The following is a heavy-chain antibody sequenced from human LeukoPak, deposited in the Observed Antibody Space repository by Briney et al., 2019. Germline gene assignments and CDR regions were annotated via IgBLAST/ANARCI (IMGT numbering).Heavy chain of an antibody. CDR1: GFTFSSYA. CDR2: IYSGGST. CDR3: VGGVNWFDP. Sequence: GGSLRLSCAASGFTFSSYAMTWVRQAPGKGLEWVSVIYSGGSTYYADSVKGRFTISRDNSKNTLYLQMNSLRAEDTAVYYCVGGVNWFDPWGQGTLVTVSS. J-gene: IGHJ5*02. V-gene: IGHV3-53*01. D-gene: IGHD2-8*02.